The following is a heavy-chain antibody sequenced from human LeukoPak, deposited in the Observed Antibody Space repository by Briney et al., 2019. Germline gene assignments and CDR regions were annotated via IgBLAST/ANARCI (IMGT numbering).Heavy chain of an antibody. CDR2: IYYTGNT. D-gene: IGHD3-3*01. CDR3: ARGAEYYAIWRGYAGYSDY. V-gene: IGHV4-38-2*02. CDR1: GDSLTGYY. J-gene: IGHJ4*02. Sequence: SETLSLTCTVSGDSLTGYYWGWIRQPPGKGLEWIGNIYYTGNTYYNPSLRSRVTISLDRSKKKFSLKLTSVTAADTAVYFCARGAEYYAIWRGYAGYSDYWGQGVSVTVSS.